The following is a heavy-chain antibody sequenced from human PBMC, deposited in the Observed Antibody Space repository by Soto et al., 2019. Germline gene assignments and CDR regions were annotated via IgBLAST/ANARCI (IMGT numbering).Heavy chain of an antibody. CDR2: IYYSGST. J-gene: IGHJ4*02. D-gene: IGHD3-22*01. Sequence: QLQLQESGPGLVKPSETLSLTCTVSGGSISSSSYYWGWIRQPPGKGLEWIGSIYYSGSTYYNPSLKSRVTISVETDKNQFSLKLGSVTAADTAVYYCARHGTMIVVWYYFDYWGQGTLVTVSS. CDR3: ARHGTMIVVWYYFDY. V-gene: IGHV4-39*01. CDR1: GGSISSSSYY.